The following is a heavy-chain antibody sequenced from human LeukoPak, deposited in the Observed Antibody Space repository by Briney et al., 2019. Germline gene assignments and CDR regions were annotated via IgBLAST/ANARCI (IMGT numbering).Heavy chain of an antibody. D-gene: IGHD6-19*01. V-gene: IGHV3-64D*08. J-gene: IGHJ4*02. Sequence: GGSLRLSCSASGFTFSGYAMHWVRQAPGKGLEYVSGISSNGGGTYLADSVKGRFSISRDNSKTTLYLQMTSLRAEDTAVYYCVKDHGYSSAWYVRGFDYWGQGTLVTVSS. CDR2: ISSNGGGT. CDR3: VKDHGYSSAWYVRGFDY. CDR1: GFTFSGYA.